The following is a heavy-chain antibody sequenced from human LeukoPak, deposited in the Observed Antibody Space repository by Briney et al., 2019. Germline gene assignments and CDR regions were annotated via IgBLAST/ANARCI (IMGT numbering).Heavy chain of an antibody. Sequence: ASVKVSCKASGYTFTSHGISWVRQAPGQGLEWMGWISAYNGNTNYAQKLQGRVTMTTDTSTSTAYMELRSLRSDDTAVYYCAREDYGDYWFDPWGQGTLVTVSS. D-gene: IGHD4-17*01. CDR3: AREDYGDYWFDP. CDR1: GYTFTSHG. V-gene: IGHV1-18*01. J-gene: IGHJ5*02. CDR2: ISAYNGNT.